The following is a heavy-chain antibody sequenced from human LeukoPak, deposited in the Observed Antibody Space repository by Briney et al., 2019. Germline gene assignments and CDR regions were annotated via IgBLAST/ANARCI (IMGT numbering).Heavy chain of an antibody. Sequence: PGGSLRLSCGASGFTFSTYAMSWVRQAPGKGLEWVAVISGSTGETYYAGSVRGRFTISRDNSKNTVSLQMNSLRAEDTAVYYCARDAYNWNYRFYYYYGMDVWGQGTTVTVSS. CDR3: ARDAYNWNYRFYYYYGMDV. D-gene: IGHD1-7*01. CDR2: ISGSTGET. J-gene: IGHJ6*02. V-gene: IGHV3-23*01. CDR1: GFTFSTYA.